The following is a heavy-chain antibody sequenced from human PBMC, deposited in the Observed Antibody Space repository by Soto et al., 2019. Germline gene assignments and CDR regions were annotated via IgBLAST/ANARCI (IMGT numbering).Heavy chain of an antibody. CDR1: GYSFAGYW. CDR2: IDPSDSQT. D-gene: IGHD3-22*01. V-gene: IGHV5-10-1*01. CDR3: ARQIYDSDTGPNFQYFFDS. J-gene: IGHJ4*02. Sequence: PGESLKISCKGSGYSFAGYWITWVRQKPGRGLEWMGRIDPSDSQTYYSPSFRGHVTISATKSITTVFLQWSSLRASDTAMYYCARQIYDSDTGPNFQYFFDSWGQGTPVTVSS.